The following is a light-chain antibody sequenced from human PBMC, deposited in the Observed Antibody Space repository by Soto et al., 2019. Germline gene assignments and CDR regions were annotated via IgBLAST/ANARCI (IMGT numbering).Light chain of an antibody. CDR3: AAWDDRMSGRV. CDR1: TANIGKNY. Sequence: QSALTQSPSTSGTPGQRVTISCSGNTANIGKNYVYWYQQFPGTAPKLLLYSDNQRPSWVPDRFSVSKSDTSASLAISGLRSEDEAVYYCAAWDDRMSGRVFGGGTKLTVL. J-gene: IGLJ3*02. CDR2: SDN. V-gene: IGLV1-47*02.